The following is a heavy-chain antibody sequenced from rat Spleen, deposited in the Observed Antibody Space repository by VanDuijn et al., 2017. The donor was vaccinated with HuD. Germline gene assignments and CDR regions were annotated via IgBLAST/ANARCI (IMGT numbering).Heavy chain of an antibody. CDR1: GFTFSNYG. Sequence: EVQLVESGGGLVQPGRSMKLSCAASGFTFSNYGMHWIRQAPTKGLEWVASISPSGGSTYYRDSVKGRFTISRHNAKNSLYLQMDSLRSEDTAAYYCTTDDKSGYGWFAYWGQGTLVTVSS. D-gene: IGHD4-3*01. V-gene: IGHV5-19*01. J-gene: IGHJ3*01. CDR2: ISPSGGST. CDR3: TTDDKSGYGWFAY.